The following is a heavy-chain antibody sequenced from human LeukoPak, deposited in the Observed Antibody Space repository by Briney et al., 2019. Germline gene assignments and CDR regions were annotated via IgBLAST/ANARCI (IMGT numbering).Heavy chain of an antibody. J-gene: IGHJ4*02. V-gene: IGHV4-59*08. Sequence: SETLSLTCAVYGGSFSGYYWSWIRQPPGKGLEWIGYIYYSGSTNYNPSLKSRVTISVDTSKNQFSLKLSSVTAADTAVYYCARHTNYYDSSGYYYYFDYWGQGTLVTVSS. CDR1: GGSFSGYY. D-gene: IGHD3-22*01. CDR2: IYYSGST. CDR3: ARHTNYYDSSGYYYYFDY.